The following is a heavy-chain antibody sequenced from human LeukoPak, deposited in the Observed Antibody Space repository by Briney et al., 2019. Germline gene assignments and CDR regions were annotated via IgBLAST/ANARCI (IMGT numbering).Heavy chain of an antibody. Sequence: GGSLRLSCAAPGFTLSSYSITSVRQAPGRGLGWDPSISSNSSYRYYEDSVNGGFTIYRDNAKNSLYLKMNSLRAEDTAVYYCARDLGQTKYYYDSSGSFDYWGQGTLVTVSS. CDR1: GFTLSSYS. CDR2: ISSNSSYR. V-gene: IGHV3-21*01. CDR3: ARDLGQTKYYYDSSGSFDY. J-gene: IGHJ4*02. D-gene: IGHD3-22*01.